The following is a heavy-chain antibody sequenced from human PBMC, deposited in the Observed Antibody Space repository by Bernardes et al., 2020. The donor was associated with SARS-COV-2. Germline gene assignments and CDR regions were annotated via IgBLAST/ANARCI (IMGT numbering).Heavy chain of an antibody. CDR3: ARLSRVFWSGYYTGNYYYGMDV. J-gene: IGHJ6*02. CDR2: MNPNSGNT. V-gene: IGHV1-8*01. D-gene: IGHD3-3*01. CDR1: GYTFTSYD. Sequence: ASVKVSCKASGYTFTSYDINWVRQATGQGLEWMGWMNPNSGNTGYAQKFQGRVTMTRNTSISTAYMELSSLRSEDTAVYYCARLSRVFWSGYYTGNYYYGMDVWGQGTTVTVSS.